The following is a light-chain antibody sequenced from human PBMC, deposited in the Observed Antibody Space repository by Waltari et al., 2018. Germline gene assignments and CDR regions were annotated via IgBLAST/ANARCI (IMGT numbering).Light chain of an antibody. V-gene: IGKV1-5*03. Sequence: DIQMTPSPSTLSASIGDRVTIPCRASQTIISWFDWYQQKPGQAPRLLLDRATALETGVPSRFSASGSGTEFTLTISILQPDDFATYYCQRYNSYPITFGPGTKVDI. CDR3: QRYNSYPIT. CDR2: RAT. CDR1: QTIISW. J-gene: IGKJ3*01.